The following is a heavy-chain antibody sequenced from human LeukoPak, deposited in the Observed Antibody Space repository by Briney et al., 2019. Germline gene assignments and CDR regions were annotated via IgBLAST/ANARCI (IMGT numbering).Heavy chain of an antibody. V-gene: IGHV3-9*01. CDR3: AKDTSSGYCSGGSCYSGFDY. D-gene: IGHD2-15*01. J-gene: IGHJ4*02. CDR2: ISWNSGSI. Sequence: GGSLRLSCAASGFTFYDYAMHWVRHAPGKGLEWVSGISWNSGSIVYADSVKGRFTISRDNAKNSLYLQMNSLRAEDTALYYCAKDTSSGYCSGGSCYSGFDYWGQGTLVTGSS. CDR1: GFTFYDYA.